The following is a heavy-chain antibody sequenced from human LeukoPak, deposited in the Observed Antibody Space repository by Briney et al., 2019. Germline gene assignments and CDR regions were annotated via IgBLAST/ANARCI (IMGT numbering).Heavy chain of an antibody. D-gene: IGHD3-22*01. CDR3: ARAYGYSGYYQLPIDY. CDR2: ITGSGDTT. Sequence: GGTLRLSCGASGFTFSSYAMSWVRQAPGKGLEWLSSITGSGDTTDHADSVRGRFVISRDNSKSTLFLHVSSLRVEDTALYYCARAYGYSGYYQLPIDYWGQGTLVTVSS. V-gene: IGHV3-23*01. CDR1: GFTFSSYA. J-gene: IGHJ4*02.